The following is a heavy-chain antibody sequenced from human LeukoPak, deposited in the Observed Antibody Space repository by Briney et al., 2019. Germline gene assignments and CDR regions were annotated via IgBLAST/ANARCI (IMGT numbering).Heavy chain of an antibody. CDR2: IHYSGST. CDR1: GGSISSYY. V-gene: IGHV4-59*01. CDR3: ARTTEGYCRSTSCYDFSYSYYMDV. Sequence: SETLSLTCTVSGGSISSYYWSWIRQPPGKGLVWIGYIHYSGSTHYNPSLKSRVSISVDTPKNQFSLKLSSVTAADTAVYYCARTTEGYCRSTSCYDFSYSYYMDVWGKGTTVTISS. D-gene: IGHD2-2*01. J-gene: IGHJ6*03.